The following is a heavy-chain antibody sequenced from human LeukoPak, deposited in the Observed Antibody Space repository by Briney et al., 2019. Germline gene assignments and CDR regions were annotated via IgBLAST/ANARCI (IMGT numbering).Heavy chain of an antibody. Sequence: SETLSLTCTVTGGSISSYYWNWIRQPPGKGLEWIGYISSSGSTNYNPSLKSRVTISVDTSKNPFSLKVHSVTAADTAIYYCARHRAYYDSSGYYYYFDYWGQGTLVPVSS. V-gene: IGHV4-59*08. J-gene: IGHJ4*02. CDR3: ARHRAYYDSSGYYYYFDY. D-gene: IGHD3-22*01. CDR2: ISSSGST. CDR1: GGSISSYY.